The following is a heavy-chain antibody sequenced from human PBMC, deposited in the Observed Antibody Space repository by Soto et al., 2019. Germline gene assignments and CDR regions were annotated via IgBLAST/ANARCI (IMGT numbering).Heavy chain of an antibody. CDR3: ARGGHTVYGMDV. D-gene: IGHD1-26*01. Sequence: TSETLSLTCAVSGGSIRSSNWWSWIRQPPGKGLEWIGEIYHSGSTNYNPSLKSRVTISVDKSKNQSSLKLSSVTAADTAVYYCARGGHTVYGMDVWGQGTTVTVSS. J-gene: IGHJ6*02. V-gene: IGHV4-4*02. CDR2: IYHSGST. CDR1: GGSIRSSNW.